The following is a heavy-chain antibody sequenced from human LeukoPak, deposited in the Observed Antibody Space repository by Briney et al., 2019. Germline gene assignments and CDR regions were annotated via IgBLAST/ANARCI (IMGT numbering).Heavy chain of an antibody. CDR3: ARGGDYYGSGSYYTLAY. Sequence: SETLSLTCTVSGGPISSYYWSWIRQPPGKGLEWIGYIYYGGSTNYNPSLKSRVTISVDTSKNQFSLKLSSVTAADTAVYYCARGGDYYGSGSYYTLAYWGQGTLVTVSS. V-gene: IGHV4-59*01. CDR1: GGPISSYY. J-gene: IGHJ4*02. D-gene: IGHD3-10*01. CDR2: IYYGGST.